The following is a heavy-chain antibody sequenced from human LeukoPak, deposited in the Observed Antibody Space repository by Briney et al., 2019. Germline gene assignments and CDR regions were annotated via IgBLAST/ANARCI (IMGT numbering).Heavy chain of an antibody. CDR3: ASENPQWELHLLYFDY. D-gene: IGHD1-26*01. Sequence: ASVKVSCKASGGTFSSYAISWVRQAPGQGLEWMGRIIPILGIANYAQKFQGRVTITADKSTSTAYMELSSLRSEDTAVYYCASENPQWELHLLYFDYWGRGTLVTVSS. CDR1: GGTFSSYA. CDR2: IIPILGIA. J-gene: IGHJ4*02. V-gene: IGHV1-69*04.